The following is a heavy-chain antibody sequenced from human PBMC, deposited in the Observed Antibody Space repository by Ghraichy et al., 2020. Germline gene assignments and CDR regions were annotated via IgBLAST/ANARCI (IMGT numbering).Heavy chain of an antibody. D-gene: IGHD6-13*01. J-gene: IGHJ6*02. Sequence: GESLNISCAASGFTFSSYAMSWVRQAPGRGLEWVSSIGSHSIYIYYADAVKGRFTISRDNAKNSLYLQMNSLRAEDTAVYYCARDSASSWRSYNGLDVWGQGTTVTVSS. V-gene: IGHV3-21*01. CDR2: IGSHSIYI. CDR1: GFTFSSYA. CDR3: ARDSASSWRSYNGLDV.